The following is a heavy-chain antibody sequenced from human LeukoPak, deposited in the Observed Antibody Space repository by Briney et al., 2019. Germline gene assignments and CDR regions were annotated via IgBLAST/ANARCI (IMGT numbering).Heavy chain of an antibody. CDR3: AKGNGYSYGRYYFDY. D-gene: IGHD5-18*01. J-gene: IGHJ4*02. CDR2: ITDSGGNT. V-gene: IGHV3-23*01. Sequence: PGGSLRLSCAASGFTFSSYAMGWVRQAPGKGLEWVSAITDSGGNTYYADSVKGRFTISRDNSKNTLYLHMNSLRAKDTAVYYCAKGNGYSYGRYYFDYWGQGTLVTVSS. CDR1: GFTFSSYA.